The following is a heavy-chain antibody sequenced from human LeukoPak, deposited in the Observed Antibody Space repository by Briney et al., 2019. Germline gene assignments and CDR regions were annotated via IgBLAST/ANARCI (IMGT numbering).Heavy chain of an antibody. Sequence: GGSLRLSCAASGFTFSSYGMHGVRQAPGKGLEWVAVIWYDGSNKYHADSVKGRFTISRDNSKNTLYLQMNSLRAEDTAVYYCAREGSGDYGDYWGQGTLVTVSS. CDR3: AREGSGDYGDY. J-gene: IGHJ4*02. CDR1: GFTFSSYG. V-gene: IGHV3-33*08. D-gene: IGHD4-17*01. CDR2: IWYDGSNK.